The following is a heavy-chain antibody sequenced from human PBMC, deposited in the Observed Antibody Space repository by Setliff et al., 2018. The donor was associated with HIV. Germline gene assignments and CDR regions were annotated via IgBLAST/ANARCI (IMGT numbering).Heavy chain of an antibody. CDR3: ARARTIDYWSDSLAF. D-gene: IGHD3-3*01. CDR2: ISNDATQT. J-gene: IGHJ4*02. CDR1: GFQFTPYV. Sequence: SLKISCSASGFQFTPYVFHWVRQAPGKGLEWVAVISNDATQTYYADSVRGRFTISRDSSKNALYLKFYRPRPDDTAVYYCARARTIDYWSDSLAFWGQGTLVTV. V-gene: IGHV3-30*04.